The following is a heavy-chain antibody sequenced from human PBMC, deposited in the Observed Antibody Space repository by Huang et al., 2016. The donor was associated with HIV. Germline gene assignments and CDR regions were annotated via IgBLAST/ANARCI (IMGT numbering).Heavy chain of an antibody. J-gene: IGHJ4*02. D-gene: IGHD3-22*01. CDR1: GGSFSGYY. Sequence: QVQLEQWGAGLLKASETLSLACAVYGGSFSGYYGNWLRQATGKGLEWVGEINHSGNTNYNPTLKRRVNMSVDTSKSQFSLYLTSLSAADTGTYFCARRYNSRRDYWGRGTLVTVHS. CDR2: INHSGNT. V-gene: IGHV4-34*02. CDR3: ARRYNSRRDY.